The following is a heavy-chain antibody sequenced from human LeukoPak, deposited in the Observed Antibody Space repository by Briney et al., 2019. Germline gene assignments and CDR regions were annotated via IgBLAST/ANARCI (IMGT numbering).Heavy chain of an antibody. CDR3: ARDDTVTYFDY. CDR2: INHSGST. J-gene: IGHJ4*02. Sequence: SETLSLTCAVYGGSFSGYYWSWLRQPPGKGLEWIGEINHSGSTNYNPSLKSRVTISVDTSKNQFSLKLSSVTAADTAVYYCARDDTVTYFDYWGQGTLVTVSS. V-gene: IGHV4-34*01. CDR1: GGSFSGYY. D-gene: IGHD4-17*01.